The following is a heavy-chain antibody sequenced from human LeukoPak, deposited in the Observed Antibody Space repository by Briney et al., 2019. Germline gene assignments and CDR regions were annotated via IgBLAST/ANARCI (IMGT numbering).Heavy chain of an antibody. CDR2: ISGSGGST. V-gene: IGHV3-23*01. D-gene: IGHD3-10*01. J-gene: IGHJ4*02. Sequence: GGSLRLSCAASGFTFSSYAMSWVRQTPGKGLEWVSGISGSGGSTFYAGSVKGRFTISRDNSKNTLFLQMNSLRAEDTAIYYCAKESGPRGVQSAALYWGQGTLVTVSS. CDR1: GFTFSSYA. CDR3: AKESGPRGVQSAALY.